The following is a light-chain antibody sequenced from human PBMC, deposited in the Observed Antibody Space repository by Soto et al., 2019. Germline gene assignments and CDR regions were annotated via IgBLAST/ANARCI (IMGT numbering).Light chain of an antibody. CDR1: QSVSDSS. V-gene: IGKV3-20*01. CDR2: GAS. J-gene: IGKJ2*01. Sequence: EIVLTQSPGTLSLSPGERATLSCRASQSVSDSSLAWYHQKPGQAPRLLIYGASRRATGIPDTFSGSGSGTDXXXTXXXXXXXXXXXXXXXXXXXXPMYTFGQGTKLEIK. CDR3: XXXXXXPMYT.